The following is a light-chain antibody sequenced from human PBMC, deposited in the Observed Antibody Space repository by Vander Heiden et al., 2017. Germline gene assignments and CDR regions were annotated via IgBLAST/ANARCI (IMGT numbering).Light chain of an antibody. J-gene: IGLJ1*01. CDR2: GNN. CDR3: HSYDSSPYA. Sequence: QSVLTQPPSVSAAPGQSVAISCTGSSSNIGAGYDVHWYQQLPGTAPKLLIYGNNNRPSGVPDRFSGSKSGTSASLAITGLQAEDEADYYCHSYDSSPYAFGTGTTVTVL. V-gene: IGLV1-40*01. CDR1: SSNIGAGYD.